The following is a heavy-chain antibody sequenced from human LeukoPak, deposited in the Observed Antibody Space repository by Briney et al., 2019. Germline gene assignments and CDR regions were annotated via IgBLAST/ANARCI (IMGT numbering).Heavy chain of an antibody. CDR3: AGRGSSSGTFDV. CDR2: IYTSGGT. J-gene: IGHJ4*03. CDR1: GGSISNLDYY. D-gene: IGHD2-2*01. V-gene: IGHV4-61*02. Sequence: PSETLSLTCTVSGGSISNLDYYWTWIRQPAGKRLEWIGRIYTSGGTNYNPSLKSRVTMSVDKSKNQISLNLASLTAADTALYYCAGRGSSSGTFDVWGPGTFVTVSS.